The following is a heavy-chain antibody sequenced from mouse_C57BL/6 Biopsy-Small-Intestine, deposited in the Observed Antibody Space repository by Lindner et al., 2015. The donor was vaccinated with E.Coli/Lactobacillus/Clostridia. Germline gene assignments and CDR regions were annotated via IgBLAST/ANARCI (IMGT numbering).Heavy chain of an antibody. CDR1: EYKFTSDY. D-gene: IGHD2-12*01. CDR2: IDSRDGAT. J-gene: IGHJ3*01. V-gene: IGHV1-59*01. Sequence: SVKVSCKAPEYKFTSDYMHWVRQAPGQGLEWLGVIDSRDGATNYAHKFQGRVIMTKDTSTSAIYMELSSLTSDDTAVYYCALQQGVRDFDFWGQGTMVTVSS. CDR3: ALQQGVRDFDF.